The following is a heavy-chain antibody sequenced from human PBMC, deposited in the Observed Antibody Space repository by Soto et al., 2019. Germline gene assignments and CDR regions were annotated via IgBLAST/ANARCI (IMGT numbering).Heavy chain of an antibody. Sequence: LSQTLSLTCDISGDSVSSSSAAWNWIRQSPSRGLEWLGRTYYRSKWIHEYTVSMESRITINPDTSKNQFSLHIYSVTPEDKAVYYCAGVVWFRGMDVWGQGTPVTVSS. J-gene: IGHJ6*02. V-gene: IGHV6-1*01. CDR2: TYYRSKWIH. CDR1: GDSVSSSSAA. D-gene: IGHD3-16*01. CDR3: AGVVWFRGMDV.